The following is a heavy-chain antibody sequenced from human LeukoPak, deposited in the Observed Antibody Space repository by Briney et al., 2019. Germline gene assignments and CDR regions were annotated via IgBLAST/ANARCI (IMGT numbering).Heavy chain of an antibody. CDR3: AKDERVCGSASCYIDC. J-gene: IGHJ4*02. CDR1: GFTFTNYA. CDR2: IGGSGGGT. V-gene: IGHV3-23*01. Sequence: GGSLRLSCAASGFTFTNYAMTWVRQAPGKGLEWVSVIGGSGGGTYYADSVKGRFTISRGNSRNTLYLQMNSLRAEDTAVYYCAKDERVCGSASCYIDCWGQGTLVTVSS. D-gene: IGHD2-2*02.